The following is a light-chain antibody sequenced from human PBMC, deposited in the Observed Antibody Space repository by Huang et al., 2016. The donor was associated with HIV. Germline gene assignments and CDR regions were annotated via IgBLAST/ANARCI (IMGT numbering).Light chain of an antibody. CDR3: QQYNDWPPT. CDR1: QSVKNN. J-gene: IGKJ2*01. Sequence: IVMTQSPATLSVSPGERATLSCRASQSVKNNLAWYYPSHGQAPRLLIYGASTRATGVPARFSGSCSGTEFTLTINSLTSEDFIIYYCQQYNDWPPTFGQGTKLEIK. CDR2: GAS. V-gene: IGKV3-15*01.